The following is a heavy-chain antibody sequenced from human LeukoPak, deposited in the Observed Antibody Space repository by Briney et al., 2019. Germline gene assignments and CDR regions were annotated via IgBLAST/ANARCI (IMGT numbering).Heavy chain of an antibody. J-gene: IGHJ4*02. V-gene: IGHV4-59*01. CDR2: IYYNGGT. D-gene: IGHD3-22*01. CDR3: ARDSYDSSNYFRPFDY. CDR1: GGSISSYF. Sequence: SETLSLTCTVSGGSISSYFWNWIRQPPGKGLEWIGYIYYNGGTNYNPSLKSRLTISVDTSKNQFSLRLTSVTAADTAVYYCARDSYDSSNYFRPFDYWGQGTLVTVSS.